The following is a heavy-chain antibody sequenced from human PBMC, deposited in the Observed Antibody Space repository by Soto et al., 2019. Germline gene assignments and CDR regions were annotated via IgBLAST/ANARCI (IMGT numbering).Heavy chain of an antibody. V-gene: IGHV4-59*01. CDR3: ARDGVERGMDV. CDR2: IYYSGST. Sequence: SETLSLTCTVSGGSISSYYWSWIRQPPGKGLEWIGYIYYSGSTNYNPSLKSRVTISVDTSKNQFSLKLGSVTAADTAVYYCARDGVERGMDVWGQGTTVTVSS. CDR1: GGSISSYY. J-gene: IGHJ6*02. D-gene: IGHD3-16*01.